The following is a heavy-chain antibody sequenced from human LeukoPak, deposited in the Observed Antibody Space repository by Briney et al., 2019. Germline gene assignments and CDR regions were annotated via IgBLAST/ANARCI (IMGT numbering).Heavy chain of an antibody. Sequence: GGSLRLSCAASGSTFSSHAMSWVRQAPGKGLEYVSRISSNGGSTYYANSVKGRFTISRDNSKNTLYLQMGSLRAADMAVYYCVRGGYYDFWSGTFDYWGQGTLVTVSS. D-gene: IGHD3-3*01. V-gene: IGHV3-64*01. CDR3: VRGGYYDFWSGTFDY. CDR1: GSTFSSHA. CDR2: ISSNGGST. J-gene: IGHJ4*02.